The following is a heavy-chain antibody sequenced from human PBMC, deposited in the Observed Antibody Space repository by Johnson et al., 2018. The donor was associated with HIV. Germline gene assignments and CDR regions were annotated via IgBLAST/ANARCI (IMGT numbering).Heavy chain of an antibody. CDR2: IIASGGNT. V-gene: IGHV3-23*04. CDR3: AKDRSLTMIVAMAGWAFDI. CDR1: GFTFDNYA. J-gene: IGHJ3*02. Sequence: VQLVESGGVVVQPGGSLRLSCAASGFTFDNYAMHWVRQGPGKGLEWVSVIIASGGNTDYADSVKGRFPISRDNSKNTLYLQMNSLRAEDTAVYYCAKDRSLTMIVAMAGWAFDIWGQGTMVTVSS. D-gene: IGHD3-22*01.